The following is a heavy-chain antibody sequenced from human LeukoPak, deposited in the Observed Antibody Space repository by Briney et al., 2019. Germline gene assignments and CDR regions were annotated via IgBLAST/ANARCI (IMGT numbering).Heavy chain of an antibody. J-gene: IGHJ4*02. D-gene: IGHD2-2*01. CDR1: GFTFSTYW. V-gene: IGHV3-7*03. CDR3: AKALVIVVVPAALDY. Sequence: GESLRLSCAASGFTFSTYWMSWVRQAPGRGLEWVANIKQDGSEKYYVDSVKGRFTISRDNAKNSLYLQMNSLRAEDTAVYYCAKALVIVVVPAALDYWGQGILVTVSS. CDR2: IKQDGSEK.